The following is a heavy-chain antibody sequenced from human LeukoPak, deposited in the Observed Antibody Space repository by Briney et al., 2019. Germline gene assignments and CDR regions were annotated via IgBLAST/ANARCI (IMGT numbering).Heavy chain of an antibody. V-gene: IGHV4-34*01. J-gene: IGHJ4*02. Sequence: SETLSLTCAVYGGSFSGYYWSWIRQPPGKGLEWIGEIYHSGSTNYNPSLKSRVTISVDKSKNQFSLKLSSVTAADTAVYYCARKAAMWAQLYWGQGTLVTVSS. CDR3: ARKAAMWAQLY. CDR1: GGSFSGYY. D-gene: IGHD2-2*01. CDR2: IYHSGST.